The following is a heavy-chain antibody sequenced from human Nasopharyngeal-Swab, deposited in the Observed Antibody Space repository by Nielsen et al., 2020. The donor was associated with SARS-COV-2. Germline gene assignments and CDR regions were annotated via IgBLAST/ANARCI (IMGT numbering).Heavy chain of an antibody. D-gene: IGHD5-18*01. Sequence: SCAGSGFPFDDYAIHWVRQAPGKGLEWVSSITWNSGSRDYADSVKGRFTISRDNAKNSVYLQMNSLRPEDTALYYCAKVSYGYGYYLDYWGQGTPVTVSS. CDR3: AKVSYGYGYYLDY. CDR1: GFPFDDYA. V-gene: IGHV3-9*01. J-gene: IGHJ4*02. CDR2: ITWNSGSR.